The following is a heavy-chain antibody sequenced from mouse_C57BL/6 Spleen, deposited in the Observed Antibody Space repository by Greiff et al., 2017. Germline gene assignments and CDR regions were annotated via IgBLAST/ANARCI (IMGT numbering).Heavy chain of an antibody. J-gene: IGHJ2*01. CDR1: GYSITSGYY. V-gene: IGHV3-6*01. CDR2: ISYDGSN. D-gene: IGHD1-1*02. CDR3: ARDREGSPFDY. Sequence: DVQLQESGPGLVKPSQSLSLTCSVTGYSITSGYYWNWIRQFPGNKLEWMGYISYDGSNNYNPSLKNRISITLDTSKNQFFLKLNSVTTEDTATYNCARDREGSPFDYWGQGTTLTVSS.